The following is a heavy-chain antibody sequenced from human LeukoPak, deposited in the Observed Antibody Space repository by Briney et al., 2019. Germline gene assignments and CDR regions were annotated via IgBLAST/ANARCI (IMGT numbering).Heavy chain of an antibody. V-gene: IGHV3-7*01. CDR2: IKQDGSEK. D-gene: IGHD6-13*01. J-gene: IGHJ4*02. Sequence: GGSLRLSCAAPGFTFSSYWMSWVRQAPGKGLEWVANIKQDGSEKYNVASVKGRFTISRDNAKNSLYLQMNSLRAEDTAVYYCARAGYRSSWTLGYWGQGTLVTVSS. CDR1: GFTFSSYW. CDR3: ARAGYRSSWTLGY.